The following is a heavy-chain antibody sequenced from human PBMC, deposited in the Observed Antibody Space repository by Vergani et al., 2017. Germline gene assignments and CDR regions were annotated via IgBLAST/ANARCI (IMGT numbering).Heavy chain of an antibody. Sequence: QVQLVESGGGRVQPGRSLRLSCAASGFSFSSHAIHWVRQAPGKGLEWVAVISNDGSKKYYADSVKGRFTISRDSSKNTLDLQMNSLRTQDTAVYYCAKAGSVTSGSLQYNFYMDVWGKGTTVTVS. CDR2: ISNDGSKK. D-gene: IGHD3-10*01. J-gene: IGHJ6*03. CDR3: AKAGSVTSGSLQYNFYMDV. CDR1: GFSFSSHA. V-gene: IGHV3-30*18.